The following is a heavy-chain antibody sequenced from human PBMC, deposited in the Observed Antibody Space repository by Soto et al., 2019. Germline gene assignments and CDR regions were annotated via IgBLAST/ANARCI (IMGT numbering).Heavy chain of an antibody. CDR1: GFTVSSNY. D-gene: IGHD3-3*01. V-gene: IGHV3-53*01. Sequence: PVGSLRLSCAASGFTVSSNYMVWVRHAPVKGVELVSVIYSGGSTYYADSVKGRFTISRDNSKNTLYLQMNSLRAEDTAVYYCARDKGYDFWSGYYRYRGGMDVWGQGTTVTVSS. CDR2: IYSGGST. J-gene: IGHJ6*02. CDR3: ARDKGYDFWSGYYRYRGGMDV.